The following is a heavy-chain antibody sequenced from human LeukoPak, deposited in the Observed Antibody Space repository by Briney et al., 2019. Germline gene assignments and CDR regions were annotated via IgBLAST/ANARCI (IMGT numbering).Heavy chain of an antibody. CDR3: AKDKVGDYGLDAFDI. Sequence: GGSLRLSCAASGFTFDDYAMHWVRQAPGKGLEGVSGISWNSGSIGYADSVKGRFTISRDNAKNSLYLQMNSLRAEDTALYYCAKDKVGDYGLDAFDIWGQGTMVTVSS. CDR2: ISWNSGSI. D-gene: IGHD4-17*01. V-gene: IGHV3-9*01. J-gene: IGHJ3*02. CDR1: GFTFDDYA.